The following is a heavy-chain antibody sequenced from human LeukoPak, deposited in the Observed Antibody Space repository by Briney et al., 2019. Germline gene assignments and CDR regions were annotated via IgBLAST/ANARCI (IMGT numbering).Heavy chain of an antibody. J-gene: IGHJ4*02. CDR2: IYYSGGT. V-gene: IGHV4-61*05. Sequence: SETLSLTCTVSGVSISSSNSYWGWIRQPPGKGLEWIGYIYYSGGTNYNPSLKSRVTISVDTSKNQFSLKLSSVTAADTAVYYCARGRRSISCYETDYWGQGTLVTVSS. CDR3: ARGRRSISCYETDY. D-gene: IGHD2-2*01. CDR1: GVSISSSNSY.